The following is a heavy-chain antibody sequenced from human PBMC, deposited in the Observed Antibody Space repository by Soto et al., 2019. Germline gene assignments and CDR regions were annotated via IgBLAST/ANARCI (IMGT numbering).Heavy chain of an antibody. CDR2: VHESGST. CDR3: ARGTRALITSFFAD. V-gene: IGHV4-59*01. D-gene: IGHD3-16*01. Sequence: PSETLSLTCSVSGDAISNYYWSWIRQTPGRGLEWIGCVHESGSTDYNPSLKGRVTISLHTSKSQFSLSLRSATAADTATYFCARGTRALITSFFADWGKGIPVTVS. J-gene: IGHJ4*02. CDR1: GDAISNYY.